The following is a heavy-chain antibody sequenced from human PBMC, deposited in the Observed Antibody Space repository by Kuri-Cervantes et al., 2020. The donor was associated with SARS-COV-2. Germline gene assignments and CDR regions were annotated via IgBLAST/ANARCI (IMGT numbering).Heavy chain of an antibody. J-gene: IGHJ2*01. Sequence: GESLKISCAASGFTFSSYGIHWVRQAPGKGLEWVAVISYDGSNKNYADSVKGRFTISRDNSKNTLYLQMNSLRAEDTAVYYCARVPGVDQYYYDSSGYSPPAPGDWYFDLWGRGTLVTVSS. CDR3: ARVPGVDQYYYDSSGYSPPAPGDWYFDL. V-gene: IGHV3-30*03. CDR1: GFTFSSYG. D-gene: IGHD3-22*01. CDR2: ISYDGSNK.